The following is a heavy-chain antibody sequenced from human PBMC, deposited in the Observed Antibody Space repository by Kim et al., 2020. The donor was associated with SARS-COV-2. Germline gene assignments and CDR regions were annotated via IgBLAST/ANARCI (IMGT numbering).Heavy chain of an antibody. CDR3: TTEATVLRYFDWLSYYGMDV. D-gene: IGHD3-9*01. CDR2: IKSKTDGGTT. Sequence: GGSLRLSCAASGFTFSNAWMSWVRQAPGKGLEWVGRIKSKTDGGTTDYAAPVKGRFTISRDDSKNTLYLQMNSLKTEDTAVYYCTTEATVLRYFDWLSYYGMDVWGQGTTVTVSS. CDR1: GFTFSNAW. V-gene: IGHV3-15*01. J-gene: IGHJ6*02.